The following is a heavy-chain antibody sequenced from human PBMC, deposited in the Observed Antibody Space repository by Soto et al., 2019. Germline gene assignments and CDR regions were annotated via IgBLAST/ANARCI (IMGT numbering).Heavy chain of an antibody. D-gene: IGHD2-2*01. CDR2: INHSGST. Sequence: PSETLSLTCAVYGGSFSGYYWSWIRQPPGKGLEWIGEINHSGSTNYNLSLKSRVTISVDTSKNQFSLKLSSVTAADTAVYYCARGRNIVVVPAAKLYYMDVWGKGTTVTVSS. CDR3: ARGRNIVVVPAAKLYYMDV. J-gene: IGHJ6*03. V-gene: IGHV4-34*01. CDR1: GGSFSGYY.